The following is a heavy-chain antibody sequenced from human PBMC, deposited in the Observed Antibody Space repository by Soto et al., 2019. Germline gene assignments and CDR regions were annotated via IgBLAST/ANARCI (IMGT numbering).Heavy chain of an antibody. CDR2: FNPEDGET. CDR3: ATEHGPVAGNASDS. Sequence: ASVKVSCKVSGYTLTELSMHWVRQAPGKGLEWMGGFNPEDGETIYAQKFQGRVTMTGDTSTDTAYMELSSLRSEDTAVYYCATEHGPVAGNASDSRGQGSLFTVFS. V-gene: IGHV1-24*01. D-gene: IGHD6-19*01. CDR1: GYTLTELS. J-gene: IGHJ4*02.